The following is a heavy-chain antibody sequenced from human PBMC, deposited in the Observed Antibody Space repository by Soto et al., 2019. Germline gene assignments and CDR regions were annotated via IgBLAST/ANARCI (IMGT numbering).Heavy chain of an antibody. CDR1: GGTFSSDA. J-gene: IGHJ4*02. V-gene: IGHV1-69*01. Sequence: SVKVSCNASGGTFSSDAISWVRQAPGQGLEWMGGIIPIFGTANYAQKFQGRVTITADESTSTAYMALSSLRSEDTGVYYCARNRLAYLASHYWGQGTLVTVSS. CDR2: IIPIFGTA. CDR3: ARNRLAYLASHY.